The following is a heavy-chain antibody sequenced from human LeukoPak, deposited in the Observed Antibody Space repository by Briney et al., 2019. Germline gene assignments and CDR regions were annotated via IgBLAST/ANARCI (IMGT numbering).Heavy chain of an antibody. CDR1: SGSISTSNYY. CDR3: ARVGVDYSGNIIKYFFDY. J-gene: IGHJ4*02. CDR2: IFYSGST. V-gene: IGHV4-39*07. Sequence: SETLSLTCTVSSGSISTSNYYWGWVRQPPGKALEWIGNIFYSGSTYYSPSLKSRVTISLDTSRNQFSLNLSPVTAADTAVYYCARVGVDYSGNIIKYFFDYWGQGTLVTVSS. D-gene: IGHD6-19*01.